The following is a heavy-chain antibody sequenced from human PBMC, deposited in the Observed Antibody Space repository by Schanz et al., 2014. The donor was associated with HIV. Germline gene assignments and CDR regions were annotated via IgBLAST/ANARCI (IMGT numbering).Heavy chain of an antibody. V-gene: IGHV1-69*01. J-gene: IGHJ6*02. CDR3: ARDIKYDDPFQYGMDV. CDR1: GGTFINYA. D-gene: IGHD1-1*01. Sequence: QVQLVQSGAEVKKTGSSVKVFCRASGGTFINYAFSWVRQAPGQGLEWMGGIIPLFGTSNYAQKFQGRATITADESTSTAYMELSSLRSEDTAVYFCARDIKYDDPFQYGMDVWGQGTTVSVSS. CDR2: IIPLFGTS.